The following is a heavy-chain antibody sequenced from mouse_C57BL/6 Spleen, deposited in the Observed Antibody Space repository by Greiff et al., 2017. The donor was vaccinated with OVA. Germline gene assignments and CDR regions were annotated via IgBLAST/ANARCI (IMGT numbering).Heavy chain of an antibody. J-gene: IGHJ4*01. CDR1: GYTFTGYW. CDR2: IYPGSGST. D-gene: IGHD1-1*01. Sequence: VQLQQPGAELVKPGASVKMSCKASGYTFTGYWITWVQQRPGQGLEWIGDIYPGSGSTNYNEKFKSKATLTVDTSSSTAYMQLSSLTSEDSAVYYCARRNLLLRLYAMDYWGQGTSVTVSS. V-gene: IGHV1-55*01. CDR3: ARRNLLLRLYAMDY.